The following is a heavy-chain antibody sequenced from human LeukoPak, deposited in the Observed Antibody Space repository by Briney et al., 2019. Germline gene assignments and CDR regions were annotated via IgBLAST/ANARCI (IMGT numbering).Heavy chain of an antibody. J-gene: IGHJ6*02. V-gene: IGHV5-51*01. Sequence: KVGESLKISCKGSGYRFTSYWSGWVRQMPGKGLEWMGIIYPGDSDTRYSPSFQGQVTISADKSISTAYLQWSSLKASDTAMYYCARSARRYYYYYGMDVWGQGTTVTVSS. CDR1: GYRFTSYW. CDR3: ARSARRYYYYYGMDV. CDR2: IYPGDSDT.